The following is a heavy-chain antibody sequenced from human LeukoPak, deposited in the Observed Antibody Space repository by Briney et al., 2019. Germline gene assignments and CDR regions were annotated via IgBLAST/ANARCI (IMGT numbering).Heavy chain of an antibody. J-gene: IGHJ4*02. V-gene: IGHV4-59*01. D-gene: IGHD3-10*01. CDR2: IYYSGST. Sequence: SETLSLTCAVYGGSFSGYYWSWIRQPPGKGLEWIGYIYYSGSTNYNPSLKSRVTISVDTSKNQFSLKLSSMTAADTAVYYCARARLYYGSGSPFDYWGQGTLVTVSS. CDR3: ARARLYYGSGSPFDY. CDR1: GGSFSGYY.